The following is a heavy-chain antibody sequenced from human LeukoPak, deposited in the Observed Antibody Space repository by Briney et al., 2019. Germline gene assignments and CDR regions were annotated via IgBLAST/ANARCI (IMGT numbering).Heavy chain of an antibody. CDR2: ISGSDSST. CDR3: AKGSTYFYGSGTSDDAFDI. Sequence: PGGSLRLSCAASGFTFSSYAMSWVRQAPGKGLEWVSSISGSDSSTHYADSVKGRFTISRDNSKSTMYLQVNSLRAEDTAVYYCAKGSTYFYGSGTSDDAFDIWGQGTMVTVSS. CDR1: GFTFSSYA. D-gene: IGHD3-10*01. V-gene: IGHV3-23*01. J-gene: IGHJ3*02.